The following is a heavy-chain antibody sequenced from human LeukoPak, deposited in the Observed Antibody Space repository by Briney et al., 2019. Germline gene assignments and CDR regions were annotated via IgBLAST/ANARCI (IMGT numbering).Heavy chain of an antibody. Sequence: GASVKVSCKASGYTFTSYDINWVRQATGQGLEWMGWINPNSGGTNYAQKFQGRVTMTRDTSISTAYMELSRLRSDDTAVYYCARGNHNIVVVPAASWPDYWGQGTLVTVSS. D-gene: IGHD2-2*01. CDR2: INPNSGGT. CDR1: GYTFTSYD. V-gene: IGHV1-2*02. J-gene: IGHJ4*02. CDR3: ARGNHNIVVVPAASWPDY.